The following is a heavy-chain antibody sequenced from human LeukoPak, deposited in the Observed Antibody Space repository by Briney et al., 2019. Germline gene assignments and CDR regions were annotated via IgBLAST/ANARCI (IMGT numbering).Heavy chain of an antibody. D-gene: IGHD6-13*01. CDR2: ISYDGSNK. CDR3: AKDGDIAAAGNFDY. V-gene: IGHV3-30*18. CDR1: GFTFSSYG. Sequence: GGSLRLSCAASGFTFSSYGMHWVRQAPGKGLEWVAVISYDGSNKYYADSVKGRFTISRDNSKNTLYLQMNSLRAEDTAVYYCAKDGDIAAAGNFDYWGQGTLVTVSS. J-gene: IGHJ4*02.